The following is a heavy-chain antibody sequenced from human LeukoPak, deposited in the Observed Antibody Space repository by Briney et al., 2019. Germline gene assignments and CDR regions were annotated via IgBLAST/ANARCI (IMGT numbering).Heavy chain of an antibody. D-gene: IGHD2-21*01. V-gene: IGHV4-39*07. J-gene: IGHJ5*02. CDR1: GGSISSSSYY. CDR2: IYYSGGT. Sequence: SETLSLTCTVSGGSISSSSYYWGWIRQPPGKGLEWIGSIYYSGGTYYNPSLKSRVTISVDTSKNQFSLKLSSVTAADTAVYYCARGGDLGWFDPWGQGTLVTVSS. CDR3: ARGGDLGWFDP.